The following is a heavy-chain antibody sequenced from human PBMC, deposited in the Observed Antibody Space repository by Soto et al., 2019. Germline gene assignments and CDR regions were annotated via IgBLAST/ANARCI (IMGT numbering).Heavy chain of an antibody. CDR1: AGSISSSSW. D-gene: IGHD3-10*01. V-gene: IGHV4-4*02. J-gene: IGHJ4*02. CDR2: IYHSGST. Sequence: PSETLSLTCPVSAGSISSSSWWSLFRQPPGKGLEWIGEIYHSGSTTYSPSLKSPVTISVDKSKNQFSLKLSSVTAADTAVYYCARRGDGSGSLDYWGRGTLVTVSS. CDR3: ARRGDGSGSLDY.